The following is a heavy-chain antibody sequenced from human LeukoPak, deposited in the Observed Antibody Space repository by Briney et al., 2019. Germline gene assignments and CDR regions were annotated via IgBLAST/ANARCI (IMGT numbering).Heavy chain of an antibody. CDR3: ARGAEGHNYGELDS. D-gene: IGHD5-18*01. V-gene: IGHV3-74*01. Sequence: GGSLRLSCAASGFTFSTYWMHWVRQIPGKGLAWLSRIHYDGTYTTYVDSVRGRFTISRDYTKSTLYLQMNSLRADDTAVYYCARGAEGHNYGELDSWGQGTLVTVSS. CDR1: GFTFSTYW. CDR2: IHYDGTYT. J-gene: IGHJ5*01.